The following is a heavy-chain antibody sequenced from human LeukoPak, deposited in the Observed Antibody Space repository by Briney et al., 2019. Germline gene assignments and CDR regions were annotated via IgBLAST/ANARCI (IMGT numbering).Heavy chain of an antibody. CDR2: ISSSGSTI. CDR1: GFTFSSYE. CDR3: ARAEGSGSYYFSPYYYYYMDV. J-gene: IGHJ6*03. V-gene: IGHV3-48*03. Sequence: GGSLRLSCAASGFTFSSYEMNWVRQAPGKGLEWVSYISSSGSTIYYADSVKGRFTISRDNAKNSLYLQMNSLRAEDTAVYYCARAEGSGSYYFSPYYYYYMDVWGKGTTVTISS. D-gene: IGHD3-10*01.